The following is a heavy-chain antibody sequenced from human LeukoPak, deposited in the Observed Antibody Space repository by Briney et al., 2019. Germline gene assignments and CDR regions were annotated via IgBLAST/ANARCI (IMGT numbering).Heavy chain of an antibody. CDR1: GYTFAGYY. Sequence: ASVKVSCKASGYTFAGYYIHWVRQAPGQGLEWMGWISAYNGNTNYAQKLQGRVTMTTDTSTSIAYMELRSLRSDDTAVYYCARFRMQWRGIDYWGQGTLVTVSS. J-gene: IGHJ4*02. CDR2: ISAYNGNT. D-gene: IGHD6-19*01. CDR3: ARFRMQWRGIDY. V-gene: IGHV1-18*04.